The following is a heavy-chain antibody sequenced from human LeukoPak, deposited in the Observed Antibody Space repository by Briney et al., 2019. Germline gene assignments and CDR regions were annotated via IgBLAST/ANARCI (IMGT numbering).Heavy chain of an antibody. CDR2: IYYSGST. D-gene: IGHD1-7*01. CDR3: ARQGRWELYYFDY. J-gene: IGHJ4*02. CDR1: GGSISSYY. Sequence: SETLSLTCTVCGGSISSYYWSWMRQPPGKGLEGIGYIYYSGSTNYNPSLKSRVTISVDTSKNQFSLKLTSVTAADTAVYYCARQGRWELYYFDYWGQGTLVTVSS. V-gene: IGHV4-59*08.